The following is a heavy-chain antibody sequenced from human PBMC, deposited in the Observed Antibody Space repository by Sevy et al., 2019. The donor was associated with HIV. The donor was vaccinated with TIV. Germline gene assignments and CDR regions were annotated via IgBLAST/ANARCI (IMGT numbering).Heavy chain of an antibody. D-gene: IGHD2-15*01. CDR1: GFTFGDYA. CDR2: IRSEVYRGTT. J-gene: IGHJ3*02. CDR3: SLQGYYSTWSNDDVDPFDI. V-gene: IGHV3-49*03. Sequence: GGSLRLSCIGSGFTFGDYAMSWFRQAPGKGLEWVSFIRSEVYRGTTEYAASVKGRFSISRDDSKSIVYMQMNSLTSEDTAVYYCSLQGYYSTWSNDDVDPFDIWGQGTMVTVSS.